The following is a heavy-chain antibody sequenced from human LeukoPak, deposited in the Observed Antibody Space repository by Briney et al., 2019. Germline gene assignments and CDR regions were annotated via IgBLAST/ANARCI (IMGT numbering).Heavy chain of an antibody. V-gene: IGHV3-48*03. D-gene: IGHD6-19*01. CDR3: SLLAVASPQDY. J-gene: IGHJ4*02. Sequence: GGSLRLSSAASGFSFSSYEMHWVRQAPGKGLEWGSDISSSGSTTYYADSVRGRFTTSRDNAKNLLYLQMHSLRAEDTAIYYCSLLAVASPQDYWGQGTLVTVSS. CDR1: GFSFSSYE. CDR2: ISSSGSTT.